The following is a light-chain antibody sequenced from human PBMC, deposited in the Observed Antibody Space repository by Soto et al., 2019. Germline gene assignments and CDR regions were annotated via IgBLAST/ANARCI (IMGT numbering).Light chain of an antibody. CDR3: QQYNSWPPIT. J-gene: IGKJ5*01. Sequence: EIVMTQSPSTLSVSPGESATLSCRASGSVGSNLAWFQQKPGQAPKLLIYGASIRVTGVPARFSGSGSGTEFSLTISSLQSEDFAVFYCQQYNSWPPITFGQGTRLEIK. V-gene: IGKV3-15*01. CDR2: GAS. CDR1: GSVGSN.